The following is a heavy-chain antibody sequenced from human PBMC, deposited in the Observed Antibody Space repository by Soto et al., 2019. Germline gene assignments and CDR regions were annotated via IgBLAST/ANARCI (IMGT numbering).Heavy chain of an antibody. V-gene: IGHV3-9*02. CDR1: VFTSDDHG. CDR2: LIWNSGNT. D-gene: IGHD3-16*01. Sequence: SLRRSCAASVFTSDDHGMHWVRQAPGKGLEWVSGLIWNSGNTGYADSVKGRFTISRDNAKKSLYLQMNSLRVEDTAFYYCVKDVEPGGAAYWGQGTLVTVSS. CDR3: VKDVEPGGAAY. J-gene: IGHJ4*02.